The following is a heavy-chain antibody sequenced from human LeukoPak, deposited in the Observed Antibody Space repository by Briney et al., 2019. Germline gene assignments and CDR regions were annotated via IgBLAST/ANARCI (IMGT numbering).Heavy chain of an antibody. Sequence: QTGGSLRLSCAASGFTFSSYSMNWVRQAPGKGLEWVSYISSSSSTIYYADSVKGRFTISRDNAKNSLYLQMNSLRAEDTAVYYCARGLSTYSSSWYFGSPVDYWGQGTLVTVSS. J-gene: IGHJ4*02. CDR2: ISSSSSTI. V-gene: IGHV3-48*01. D-gene: IGHD6-13*01. CDR1: GFTFSSYS. CDR3: ARGLSTYSSSWYFGSPVDY.